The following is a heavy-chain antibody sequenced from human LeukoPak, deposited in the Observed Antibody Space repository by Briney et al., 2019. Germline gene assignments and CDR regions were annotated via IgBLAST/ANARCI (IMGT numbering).Heavy chain of an antibody. CDR3: ARVSQYYYDSSGYLDY. Sequence: SETLSLTCAVYGGSFSGYYWSWIRQPPGKGLEWIGEINHSGSTNYNPSLKSRVTISVDTSKNQFSLKLSSVTAADTAVYYCARVSQYYYDSSGYLDYWGQGTLVTVSS. V-gene: IGHV4-34*01. CDR1: GGSFSGYY. CDR2: INHSGST. D-gene: IGHD3-22*01. J-gene: IGHJ4*02.